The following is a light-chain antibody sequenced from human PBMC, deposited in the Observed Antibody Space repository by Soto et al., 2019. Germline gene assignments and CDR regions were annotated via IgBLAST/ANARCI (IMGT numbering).Light chain of an antibody. CDR2: EVS. Sequence: QSVLTQPASVSGSPGQSITISCTGTSSDVGSYNLVSWYQQHPGKASKLMIYEVSKRPSGVSKRFSGSKSGNTASLTISGLQVEDEAGYYCCSYAGSSTYVFGTETKVTVL. CDR1: SSDVGSYNL. J-gene: IGLJ1*01. V-gene: IGLV2-23*02. CDR3: CSYAGSSTYV.